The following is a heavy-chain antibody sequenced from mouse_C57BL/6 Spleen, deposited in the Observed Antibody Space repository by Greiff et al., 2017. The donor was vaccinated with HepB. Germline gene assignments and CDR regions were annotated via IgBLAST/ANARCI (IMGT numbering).Heavy chain of an antibody. J-gene: IGHJ4*01. D-gene: IGHD2-3*01. CDR1: GYTFTDYY. V-gene: IGHV1-75*01. Sequence: QVQLQQSGPELVKPGASVKISCKASGYTFTDYYINWVKQRPGQGLEWIGWIFPGSGSTYYNEKFKGKATLTVDKSSSTACMLLSSLTSEDSAVYFCARGGVTRMDYWGQGTSVTVSS. CDR2: IFPGSGST. CDR3: ARGGVTRMDY.